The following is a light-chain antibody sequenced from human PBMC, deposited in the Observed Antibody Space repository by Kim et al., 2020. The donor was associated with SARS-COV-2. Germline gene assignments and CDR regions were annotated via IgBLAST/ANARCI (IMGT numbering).Light chain of an antibody. Sequence: QSALTQPASVSGSPGQSITISCSGSSGDVGGYNYVSWYQQHQGKAPKLIIYDVGTRPSGVSYRFSGSKSGNTASLTISGLQTEDEADYYCSSYTTSTTRVFGGGTQLTVL. V-gene: IGLV2-14*03. J-gene: IGLJ3*02. CDR2: DVG. CDR3: SSYTTSTTRV. CDR1: SGDVGGYNY.